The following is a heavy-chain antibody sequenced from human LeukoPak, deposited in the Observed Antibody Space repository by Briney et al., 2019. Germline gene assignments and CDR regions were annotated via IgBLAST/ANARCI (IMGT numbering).Heavy chain of an antibody. CDR1: NYSISDGYY. CDR2: VYHSGAT. Sequence: SETLSLTFSVSNYSISDGYYWGWIRQPPGKGLEWIGGVYHSGATYYTPSLKSRVTISVDRSKNQFSLKLSSVTAADTAVYYCASPIKYCSSTSCSKAFDIWGQGTMVTVSS. CDR3: ASPIKYCSSTSCSKAFDI. D-gene: IGHD2-2*01. J-gene: IGHJ3*02. V-gene: IGHV4-38-2*02.